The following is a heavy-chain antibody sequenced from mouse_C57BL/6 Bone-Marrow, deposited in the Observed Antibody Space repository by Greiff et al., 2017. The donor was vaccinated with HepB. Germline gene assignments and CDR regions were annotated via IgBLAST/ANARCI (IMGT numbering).Heavy chain of an antibody. CDR1: GFTFSSYA. CDR3: ARDRGRGFAY. D-gene: IGHD3-3*01. CDR2: ISDGGSYT. J-gene: IGHJ3*01. V-gene: IGHV5-4*01. Sequence: EVQLVESGGGLVKPGGSLKLSCAASGFTFSSYAMSWVRQTPEKRLEWVATISDGGSYTYYPDNVKGRFTISRDNAKNNLYLQRSHLKSEDTAMYYCARDRGRGFAYWGQGTLVTVSA.